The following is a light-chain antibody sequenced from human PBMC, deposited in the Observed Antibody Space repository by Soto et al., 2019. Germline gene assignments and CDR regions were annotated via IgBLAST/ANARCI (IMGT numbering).Light chain of an antibody. V-gene: IGKV3-20*01. J-gene: IGKJ1*01. CDR2: AAS. CDR1: LSLPSRS. Sequence: EIVFTQSPATLSLSPGERATLSCRASLSLPSRSLAWYQQRPGQAPSVLISAASTRAADIPDRFSGSGSGTDFTLTTIRLEPEDFAVYYCQQYDYSPRTFGQGTKVDI. CDR3: QQYDYSPRT.